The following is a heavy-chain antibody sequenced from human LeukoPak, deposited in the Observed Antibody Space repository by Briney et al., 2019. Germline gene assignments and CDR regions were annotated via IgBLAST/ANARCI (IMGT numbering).Heavy chain of an antibody. J-gene: IGHJ4*02. V-gene: IGHV1-69*05. CDR2: IIPVFGTT. D-gene: IGHD3-22*01. CDR1: GGTFSSYA. Sequence: SVKVSCKTSGGTFSSYAVSWVRQAPGQGLEWMGGIIPVFGTTNYAQKFQGRITVTKDESTTTAYMELRSLRSEDTAVYYCARGRGYYDRSGYVLRGDSTLGFYFDNWGQGTLVTVSS. CDR3: ARGRGYYDRSGYVLRGDSTLGFYFDN.